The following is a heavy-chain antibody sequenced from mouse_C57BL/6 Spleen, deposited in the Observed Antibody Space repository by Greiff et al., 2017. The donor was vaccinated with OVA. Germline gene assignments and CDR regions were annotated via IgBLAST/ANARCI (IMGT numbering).Heavy chain of an antibody. Sequence: EVTLVESGGGLVQPGGSMKLSCVASGFTFSNYWMNWVRQSPAKGLEWVAQIRLKSDNYATHYAESVKGRFTISRDDSKSSVYLQMNNLRAEDTGIYYCTGSYDYALADWGQGTLVTVSA. CDR2: IRLKSDNYAT. CDR3: TGSYDYALAD. D-gene: IGHD2-4*01. CDR1: GFTFSNYW. V-gene: IGHV6-3*01. J-gene: IGHJ3*01.